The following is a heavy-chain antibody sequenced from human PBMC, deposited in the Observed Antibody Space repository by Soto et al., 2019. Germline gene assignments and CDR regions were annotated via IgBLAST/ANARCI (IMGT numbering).Heavy chain of an antibody. Sequence: GRSLRLSCAASGFTFDDYTMHWVRQAPGKGLEWVSLISWDGGSTYYADSVKGRFTISRDNSKNSLYLQMNSLRSEDTALYYCAKDISEIGSTRSYYYYGMDVWGQGTTVTVSS. CDR2: ISWDGGST. J-gene: IGHJ6*02. V-gene: IGHV3-43*01. CDR3: AKDISEIGSTRSYYYYGMDV. D-gene: IGHD6-13*01. CDR1: GFTFDDYT.